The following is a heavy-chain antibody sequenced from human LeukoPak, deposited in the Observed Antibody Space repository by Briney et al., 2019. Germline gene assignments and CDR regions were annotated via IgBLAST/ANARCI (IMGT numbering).Heavy chain of an antibody. D-gene: IGHD5-12*01. CDR1: GFTFCSNY. V-gene: IGHV3-53*01. Sequence: PGGSLRLSCAASGFTFCSNYMSWVRQAPGKGLEWVSVIYSGGSTYYADSVKGRFTISRDNSKNTLYLQMNSLRAEDTAVYYCARGPEPQKWLRSTTLTGPFDYWGQGTLVTVSS. CDR2: IYSGGST. CDR3: ARGPEPQKWLRSTTLTGPFDY. J-gene: IGHJ4*02.